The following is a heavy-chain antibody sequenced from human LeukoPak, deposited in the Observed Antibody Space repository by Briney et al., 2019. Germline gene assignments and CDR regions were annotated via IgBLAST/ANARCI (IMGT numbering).Heavy chain of an antibody. J-gene: IGHJ4*02. CDR3: ARDLTHYYGSGSYPAPVDY. V-gene: IGHV1-18*01. Sequence: ASVKVSCKASGYTFTSYRISWVRQAPGQGLEWMGWISAYNGNTNYAQKLQGRVTMTTDTSTSTAYMELRSLRSDDTAVYYCARDLTHYYGSGSYPAPVDYWGQGTLVTVSS. CDR2: ISAYNGNT. D-gene: IGHD3-10*01. CDR1: GYTFTSYR.